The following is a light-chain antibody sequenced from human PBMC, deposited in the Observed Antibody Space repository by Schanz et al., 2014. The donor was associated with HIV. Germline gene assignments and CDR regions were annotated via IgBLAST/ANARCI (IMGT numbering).Light chain of an antibody. J-gene: IGKJ2*01. V-gene: IGKV1-39*01. Sequence: DIQMTQSPSTLSASVGDRVSMTCRSSQTISSELAWYQQKPGKAPKLLIEGASSLQRGVPPRFSGSGSGADFTLTIGSLQVEDLATYFCQQSFSSPYTFGQGTNLEI. CDR2: GAS. CDR1: QTISSE. CDR3: QQSFSSPYT.